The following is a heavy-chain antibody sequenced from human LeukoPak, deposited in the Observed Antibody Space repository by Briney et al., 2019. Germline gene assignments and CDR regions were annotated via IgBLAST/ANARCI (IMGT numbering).Heavy chain of an antibody. D-gene: IGHD3-16*02. CDR1: GFTFSSYG. V-gene: IGHV3-30*02. CDR2: IRYDGSNK. Sequence: GGSLRLSCAASGFTFSSYGMHWVRQAPGKGLEWVAFIRYDGSNKYYADSVKGRFTISRDNSKNTLYLQMNSLRAEDTAVYYCAKDRMITFGGVIAPLDYWGQGTLVTVSS. J-gene: IGHJ4*02. CDR3: AKDRMITFGGVIAPLDY.